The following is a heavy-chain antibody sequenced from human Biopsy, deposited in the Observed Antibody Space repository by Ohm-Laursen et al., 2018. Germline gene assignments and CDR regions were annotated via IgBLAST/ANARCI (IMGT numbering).Heavy chain of an antibody. CDR2: IIPSVSIT. Sequence: ATVKISCKASGYSFTNYGMHWVRQAPGQGLEWMGMIIPSVSITNYPQKFQGRVTITRDTSTSTVYMELSSLRSADTAVYFCARNTGWYGDLYYFDYWGQGTLVTVSS. CDR1: GYSFTNYG. D-gene: IGHD6-19*01. J-gene: IGHJ4*02. V-gene: IGHV1-46*01. CDR3: ARNTGWYGDLYYFDY.